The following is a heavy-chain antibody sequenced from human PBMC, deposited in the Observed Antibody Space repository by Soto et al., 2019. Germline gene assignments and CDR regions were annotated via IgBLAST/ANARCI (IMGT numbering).Heavy chain of an antibody. CDR1: GDSIISGYFY. V-gene: IGHV4-39*07. Sequence: PXETLSLTCTVSGDSIISGYFYWGWVRHPPGKGLEWIGSIFYLGSSYYNPSLKSRVTMSVDTSKNQFSLRLRSVTAADTAVYFCARGTAYIDGWRTFDLWGRGILVTVSS. J-gene: IGHJ4*02. D-gene: IGHD6-19*01. CDR3: ARGTAYIDGWRTFDL. CDR2: IFYLGSS.